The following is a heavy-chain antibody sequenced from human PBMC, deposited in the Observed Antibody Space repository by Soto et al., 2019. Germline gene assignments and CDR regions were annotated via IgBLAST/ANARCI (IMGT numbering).Heavy chain of an antibody. V-gene: IGHV4-34*01. J-gene: IGHJ6*02. Sequence: SETLSLTCAVYGGSFSGYYWSWIRQPPGKGLEWIGEINHSGSTNYNPSLKSRVTISVDTSKNQFSLKLSSVTAADTAAYYCARARGYSYCTNRYYYYYGMDVWGQGTTVTVSS. CDR1: GGSFSGYY. CDR2: INHSGST. D-gene: IGHD5-18*01. CDR3: ARARGYSYCTNRYYYYYGMDV.